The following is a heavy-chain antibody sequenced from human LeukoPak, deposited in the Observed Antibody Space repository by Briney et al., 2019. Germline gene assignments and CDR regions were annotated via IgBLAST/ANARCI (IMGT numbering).Heavy chain of an antibody. D-gene: IGHD1-1*01. Sequence: SVKVSCKASGGTFSSYAISWVRQAPGQGLEWMGGIIPIFGTANYAQKFQGRVTITADESTSTAYMELSSLRSEDTAVYYCATAKLEPSHYYYYMDVWGKGTTVTVSS. CDR2: IIPIFGTA. CDR1: GGTFSSYA. CDR3: ATAKLEPSHYYYYMDV. V-gene: IGHV1-69*13. J-gene: IGHJ6*03.